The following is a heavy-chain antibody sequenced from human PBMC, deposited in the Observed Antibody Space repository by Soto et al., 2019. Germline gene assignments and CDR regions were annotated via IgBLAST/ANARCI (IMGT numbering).Heavy chain of an antibody. J-gene: IGHJ6*02. CDR1: GFTFSSYA. Sequence: GGSLRLSCAASGFTFSSYAMSWVRQAPGKGLEWVSAISGSGGSTYYADSVKGRFTISRDNSKNTLYLQMNSLRAEDTAVYYCAKLGANWNSRYYYYGMDVWGQGTTVTVSS. V-gene: IGHV3-23*01. D-gene: IGHD1-7*01. CDR2: ISGSGGST. CDR3: AKLGANWNSRYYYYGMDV.